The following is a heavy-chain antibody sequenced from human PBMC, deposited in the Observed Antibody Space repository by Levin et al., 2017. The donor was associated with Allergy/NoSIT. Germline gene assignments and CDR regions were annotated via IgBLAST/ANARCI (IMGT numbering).Heavy chain of an antibody. V-gene: IGHV3-11*01. CDR1: GFTFSDYY. J-gene: IGHJ6*02. Sequence: GGSLRLSCAASGFTFSDYYMSWIRQAPGKGLEWVSFISSSGSTIYYANSVQGRFTISRDNAKNSLYLQMNGLRAEDTAVYYCGRAQFTSGWFWGDGMDVWGQGTTVIVSS. D-gene: IGHD6-19*01. CDR3: GRAQFTSGWFWGDGMDV. CDR2: ISSSGSTI.